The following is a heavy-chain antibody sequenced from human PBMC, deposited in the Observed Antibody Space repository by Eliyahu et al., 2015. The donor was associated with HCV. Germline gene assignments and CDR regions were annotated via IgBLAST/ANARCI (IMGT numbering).Heavy chain of an antibody. D-gene: IGHD3-10*01. J-gene: IGHJ5*02. V-gene: IGHV1-18*01. Sequence: QVQLVQSGAEVKKPGASVKVSCKASGYTFTSYGISWVRQAPGQGLEXMGWISAYNGNTNYAQKLQGRVTMTTDTSTSTAYMELRSLRSDDTAVYYCARDGTRYGSGSYYIRGAWFDPWGQGTLVTVSS. CDR2: ISAYNGNT. CDR1: GYTFTSYG. CDR3: ARDGTRYGSGSYYIRGAWFDP.